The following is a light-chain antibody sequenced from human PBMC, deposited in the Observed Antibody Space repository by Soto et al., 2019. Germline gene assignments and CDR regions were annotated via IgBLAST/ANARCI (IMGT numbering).Light chain of an antibody. CDR2: GAS. CDR3: QQRDSWPIT. Sequence: EIVMTQSPATLSVSPGEIATLSFRASQSVRSNLAWYQQKPGQAPRLLIYGASTRATGIPARFSGSGSGTDFTLTINSLEPEDFAIYYCQQRDSWPITFGQGTRLEIK. CDR1: QSVRSN. V-gene: IGKV3-15*01. J-gene: IGKJ5*01.